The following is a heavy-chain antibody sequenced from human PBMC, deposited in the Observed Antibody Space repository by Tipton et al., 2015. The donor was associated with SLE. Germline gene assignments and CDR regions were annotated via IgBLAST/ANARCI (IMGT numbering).Heavy chain of an antibody. CDR3: ARVSTVNSPAFDI. CDR2: IYYSGST. V-gene: IGHV4-39*07. D-gene: IGHD4-11*01. CDR1: GGSISSGGYY. J-gene: IGHJ3*02. Sequence: TLSLTCTVSGGSISSGGYYWGWIRQPPGKGLEWIGSIYYSGSTYYNPSLKSRVTISVDTSKNQFSLKLSSVTAADTAVYYCARVSTVNSPAFDIWGQGTMVPVSS.